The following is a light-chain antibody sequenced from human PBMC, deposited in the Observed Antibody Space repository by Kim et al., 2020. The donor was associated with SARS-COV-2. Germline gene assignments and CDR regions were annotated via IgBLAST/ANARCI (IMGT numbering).Light chain of an antibody. J-gene: IGLJ3*02. CDR3: QVWDSSSDWV. CDR2: YDS. CDR1: NIGGKS. V-gene: IGLV3-21*04. Sequence: SYELTQPPSVSVAPGKTARITCGGNNIGGKSVHWYQQKPGQAPVLVIYYDSDRPSGIPERFSGSNSGNTATLTISRVEAGDEADYYCQVWDSSSDWVFGG.